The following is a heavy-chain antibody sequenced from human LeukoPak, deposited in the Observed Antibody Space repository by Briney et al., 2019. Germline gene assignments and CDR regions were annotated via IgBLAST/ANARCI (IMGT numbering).Heavy chain of an antibody. V-gene: IGHV4-30-4*01. CDR2: IYYSGST. CDR3: ARVGDSVGAKDY. Sequence: SETLSLTCTVSGGSISSGDYYWSWIRQPPGKGLEWIGYIYYSGSTYYNPSLKSRVTISVDTSKNQFSLKLSSVTAADTAVYYCARVGDSVGAKDYWGQGTLVTVSS. D-gene: IGHD4-17*01. J-gene: IGHJ4*02. CDR1: GGSISSGDYY.